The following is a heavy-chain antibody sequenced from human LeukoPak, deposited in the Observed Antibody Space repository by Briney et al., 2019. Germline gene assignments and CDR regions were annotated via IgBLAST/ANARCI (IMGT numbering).Heavy chain of an antibody. CDR2: ISSGTSFI. V-gene: IGHV3-21*01. CDR1: GFPFSSYS. CDR3: ARGTTALMDV. D-gene: IGHD2-21*02. Sequence: GGSLRLSCAASGFPFSSYSMNWVRQAPGKGLEWVSSISSGTSFIYYADSVKGRFTISRDNAKNSLYLQMNSLRAEDTAVYYCARGTTALMDVGGKGTTVTVSS. J-gene: IGHJ6*03.